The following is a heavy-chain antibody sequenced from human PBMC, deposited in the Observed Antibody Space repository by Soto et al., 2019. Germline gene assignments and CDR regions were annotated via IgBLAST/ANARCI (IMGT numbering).Heavy chain of an antibody. Sequence: GGSLRLSCAASGFTFSSYGMHWVRQAPGKGLEWVAVISYDGSNKYYADSVKGRFTISRDNSKNTLYLQMNSLRAEDTAVYYCATQFSSIFGVVITKTIDYWGQGTLVTVS. J-gene: IGHJ4*02. CDR2: ISYDGSNK. CDR3: ATQFSSIFGVVITKTIDY. V-gene: IGHV3-30*03. D-gene: IGHD3-3*01. CDR1: GFTFSSYG.